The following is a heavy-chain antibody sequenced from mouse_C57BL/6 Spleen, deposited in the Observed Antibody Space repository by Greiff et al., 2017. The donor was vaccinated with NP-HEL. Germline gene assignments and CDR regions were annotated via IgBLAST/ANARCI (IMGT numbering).Heavy chain of an antibody. V-gene: IGHV15-2*01. CDR3: ARSITTVVHYWYFDV. J-gene: IGHJ1*03. Sequence: QVQLKESGSELRSPGSSVKLSCKDFDSEVFPIAYMSWVRQKPGHGFEWIGGILPSIGRTIYGEKFEDKATLDADTLSNTAYLELNSLTSEDSAIYYCARSITTVVHYWYFDVWGTGTTVTVSS. CDR2: ILPSIGRT. D-gene: IGHD1-1*01. CDR1: DSEVFPIAY.